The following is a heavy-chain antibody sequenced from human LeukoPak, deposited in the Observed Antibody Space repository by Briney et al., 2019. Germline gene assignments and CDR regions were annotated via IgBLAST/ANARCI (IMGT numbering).Heavy chain of an antibody. CDR3: ARDRCSSTNCYEGYYYGMDV. CDR1: GGSFSGYY. CDR2: INHSGST. J-gene: IGHJ6*02. Sequence: SETLSLTCAVYGGSFSGYYWSWIRQPPGKGLEWIGEINHSGSTNYNPSLKSRVTISVATSKNQFSLKLTSVTAADTAVYYCARDRCSSTNCYEGYYYGMDVWGLGTTVTVSS. D-gene: IGHD2-2*01. V-gene: IGHV4-34*01.